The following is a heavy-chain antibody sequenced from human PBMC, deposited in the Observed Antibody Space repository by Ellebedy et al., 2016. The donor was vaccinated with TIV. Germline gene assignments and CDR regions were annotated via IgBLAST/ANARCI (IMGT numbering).Heavy chain of an antibody. CDR2: ISSSSSYT. V-gene: IGHV3-21*05. CDR1: GFTFSSYS. CDR3: ARADADYDILTGYSPFDP. J-gene: IGHJ5*02. Sequence: PGGSLRLSCAASGFTFSSYSMSWIRQAPGKGLEWVSYISSSSSYTNYADSVKGRFTISRDNAKNSLYLQMNSLRAEDTAVYYCARADADYDILTGYSPFDPWGQGTLVTVSS. D-gene: IGHD3-9*01.